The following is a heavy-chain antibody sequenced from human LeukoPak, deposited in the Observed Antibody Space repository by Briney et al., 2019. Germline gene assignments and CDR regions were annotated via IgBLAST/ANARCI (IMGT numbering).Heavy chain of an antibody. J-gene: IGHJ4*02. Sequence: ASVKVSCKASGYTFTSYYMHWVRQAPGQGLEWMGIINPSGSSTSYAQKFQGRVTTTRDTSTSTVYMELSSLRSEDTAVYYCARDSSGEEGFYWGQGTLVTVSS. D-gene: IGHD3-10*01. CDR3: ARDSSGEEGFY. CDR2: INPSGSST. CDR1: GYTFTSYY. V-gene: IGHV1-46*01.